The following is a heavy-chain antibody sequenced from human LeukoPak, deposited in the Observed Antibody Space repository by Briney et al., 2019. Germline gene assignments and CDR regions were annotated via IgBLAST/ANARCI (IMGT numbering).Heavy chain of an antibody. D-gene: IGHD3-3*01. CDR2: VNPNCGGK. Sequence: ASVNVSCNASGYTFTGYYMHWVRQAPGQGLEWMGWVNPNCGGKNYAQKFPGRVTMTRDMSLSTAYMELSRLRSDDTAVFYCARGARFTIFGVVRGDLGYWGQGTLVTVSS. V-gene: IGHV1-2*02. CDR1: GYTFTGYY. CDR3: ARGARFTIFGVVRGDLGY. J-gene: IGHJ4*02.